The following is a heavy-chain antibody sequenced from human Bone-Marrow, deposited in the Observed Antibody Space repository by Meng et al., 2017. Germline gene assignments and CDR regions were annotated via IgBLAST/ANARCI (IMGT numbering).Heavy chain of an antibody. J-gene: IGHJ4*02. CDR3: ARKAGNCISTTCYSLNY. CDR1: GGIFSNYV. D-gene: IGHD2-2*01. V-gene: IGHV1-69*13. CDR2: INAVFGTT. Sequence: SVKVSCKALGGIFSNYVIGWVRQAPGQGLEWMGGINAVFGTTNYAQKFQDRVTITSDESTSTVYMELTRLTSEDTAVYFCARKAGNCISTTCYSLNYWGQGTLVTVSS.